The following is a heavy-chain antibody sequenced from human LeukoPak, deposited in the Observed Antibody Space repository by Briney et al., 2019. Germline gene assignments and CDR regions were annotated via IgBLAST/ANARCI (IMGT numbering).Heavy chain of an antibody. J-gene: IGHJ4*02. CDR3: ARVLRNGSGGY. CDR1: GFTFSSYW. V-gene: IGHV3-74*01. Sequence: GGSLRLSCAASGFTFSSYWMHWVRQAPGKGLVWVSRINSDGSSKSYADSVKGRFTISRDNAKNTLYLQMNSLRAEDTAVYYCARVLRNGSGGYWGQGTLVTVSS. D-gene: IGHD3-10*01. CDR2: INSDGSSK.